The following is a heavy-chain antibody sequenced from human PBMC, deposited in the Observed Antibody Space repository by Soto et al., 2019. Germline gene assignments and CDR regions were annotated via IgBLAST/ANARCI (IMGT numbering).Heavy chain of an antibody. CDR3: ARGAPVRFLEWFSPGTFDI. J-gene: IGHJ3*02. Sequence: QVQLVQSGAEVKKPGASVKVSCKASGYTFSDYYIHWVRQAPGQGLEWMGWIKPDNGATIYAQKFQDWATMTRDTSITTVYMELNSLRSDDTAVFYCARGAPVRFLEWFSPGTFDIWGQGTVVTVSS. CDR1: GYTFSDYY. D-gene: IGHD3-3*01. V-gene: IGHV1-2*04. CDR2: IKPDNGAT.